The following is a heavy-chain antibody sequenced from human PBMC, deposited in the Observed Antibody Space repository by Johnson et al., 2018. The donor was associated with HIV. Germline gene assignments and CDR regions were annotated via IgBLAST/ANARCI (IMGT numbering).Heavy chain of an antibody. Sequence: VQLVESGGGMVQPGGSLRLSCAASGFTFDDYGMSWVRQAPGKGLEWVSGINWNGGSTGCADSVKGRFTISRDNAKNSLYLQMNSLRTEDTAFYYCARASVSSPRYSSSSDDAFDIWGQGTMVTVSS. D-gene: IGHD6-6*01. J-gene: IGHJ3*02. CDR1: GFTFDDYG. CDR2: INWNGGST. V-gene: IGHV3-20*04. CDR3: ARASVSSPRYSSSSDDAFDI.